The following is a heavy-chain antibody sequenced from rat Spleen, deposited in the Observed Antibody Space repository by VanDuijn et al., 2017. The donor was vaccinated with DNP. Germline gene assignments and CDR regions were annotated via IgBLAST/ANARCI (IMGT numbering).Heavy chain of an antibody. CDR1: GFTFNNYW. CDR2: ITNTGGST. V-gene: IGHV5-31*01. CDR3: TRDNIGTTPCCFDY. J-gene: IGHJ2*01. Sequence: EVQLVESGGGLVQPGRSLKLSCVASGFTFNNYWMTWIRQAPGKGLEWVASITNTGGSTYYPDSVKGRFTISRDNAKSTLYLQMNSLRSEDTATYYCTRDNIGTTPCCFDYWGQGVMVTVSS. D-gene: IGHD1-5*01.